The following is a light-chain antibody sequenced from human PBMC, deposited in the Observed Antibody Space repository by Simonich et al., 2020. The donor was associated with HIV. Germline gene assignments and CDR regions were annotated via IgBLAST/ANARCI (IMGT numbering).Light chain of an antibody. CDR2: WAS. CDR1: QTFLYSSNNKNY. Sequence: DIVMTQSPDSLAVSLGERATINCKSSQTFLYSSNNKNYLAWYQQKPGPPPNLLIYWASTRESGVPDRFSRSGSGTDFTLTINSLQAEDVAVYYCQQYYSTPQTFGQGTKVEIK. J-gene: IGKJ1*01. V-gene: IGKV4-1*01. CDR3: QQYYSTPQT.